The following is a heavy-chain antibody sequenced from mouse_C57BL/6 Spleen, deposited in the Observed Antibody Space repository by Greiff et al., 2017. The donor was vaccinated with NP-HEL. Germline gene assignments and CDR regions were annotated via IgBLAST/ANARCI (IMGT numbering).Heavy chain of an antibody. D-gene: IGHD2-10*02. J-gene: IGHJ3*01. CDR1: GYAFTNYL. V-gene: IGHV1-54*01. CDR2: INPGSGGT. CDR3: ARREYSGSWFAY. Sequence: QVQLQQSGAELVRPGTSVKVSCKASGYAFTNYLIEWVKQRPGQGLEWIGVINPGSGGTNYNEKFKGKATLTADKSSSTAYMQLSSLTSEDSAVYFCARREYSGSWFAYWGQGTLVTVSA.